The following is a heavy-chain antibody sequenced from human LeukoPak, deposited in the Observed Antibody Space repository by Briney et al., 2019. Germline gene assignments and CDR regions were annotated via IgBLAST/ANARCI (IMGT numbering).Heavy chain of an antibody. J-gene: IGHJ4*02. D-gene: IGHD5-24*01. CDR1: GFTFSSYA. V-gene: IGHV3-30-3*01. CDR3: ARPDGYNYFDY. Sequence: TGGALRLSCGASGFTFSSYAMHWVRQAPGKGLEWVAVISYYGSKQYYAYSVKGRFTISSDNSKNTLYLQMNSLRAEDTAVYYCARPDGYNYFDYWGQGTLVTVYS. CDR2: ISYYGSKQ.